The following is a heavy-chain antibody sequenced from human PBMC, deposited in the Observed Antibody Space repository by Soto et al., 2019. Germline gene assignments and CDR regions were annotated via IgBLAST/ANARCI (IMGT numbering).Heavy chain of an antibody. Sequence: QVQLVQSGAEVKKPGASVKVSCKASGYTFTNFGISWVRQAPGQGLEWMGWISAHNGNTNYAQNFQRRVTMTTDTSTSTANMERRIQRADDTAVYYCERGGTPIDYWGQGTLVTVAS. CDR1: GYTFTNFG. V-gene: IGHV1-18*01. J-gene: IGHJ4*02. D-gene: IGHD2-15*01. CDR2: ISAHNGNT. CDR3: ERGGTPIDY.